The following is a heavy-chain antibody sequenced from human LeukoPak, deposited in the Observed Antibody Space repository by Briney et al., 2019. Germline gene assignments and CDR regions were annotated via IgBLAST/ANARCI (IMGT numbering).Heavy chain of an antibody. CDR2: IYYSGST. J-gene: IGHJ6*03. D-gene: IGHD5-18*01. CDR1: GGSLTSGDYH. CDR3: AGSYGHYYYYYMDV. Sequence: SETLSLTCTVSGGSLTSGDYHWSWIRQPPGKGLEWIGYIYYSGSTYYNPSLKSRVTISVDTSKNQFSLKLSPVTAADTAVYYCAGSYGHYYYYYMDVWGKGTTVTVSS. V-gene: IGHV4-30-4*08.